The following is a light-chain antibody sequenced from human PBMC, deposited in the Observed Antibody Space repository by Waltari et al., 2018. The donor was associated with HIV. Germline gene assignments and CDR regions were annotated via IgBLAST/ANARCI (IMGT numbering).Light chain of an antibody. CDR3: DSRDTSGNHWV. Sequence: SFELTQDPSVSVALGQTVRITCQGDALRSYFASWYQQKPGQAPVLVLYNKDNRPSGIPDRFSGSGSGNTASLTITGAQAEDEADYYCDSRDTSGNHWVFGGGTKLTVL. V-gene: IGLV3-19*01. J-gene: IGLJ3*02. CDR1: ALRSYF. CDR2: NKD.